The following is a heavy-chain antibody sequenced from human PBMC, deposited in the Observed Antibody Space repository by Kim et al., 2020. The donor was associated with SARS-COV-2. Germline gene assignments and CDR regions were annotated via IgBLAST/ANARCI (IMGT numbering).Heavy chain of an antibody. Sequence: GGSLRLSCAASGFTFSDYYMSWIRQAPGKGLEWVSYISSSGSTIYYADSVKGRFTISRDNAKNSLYLQMNSLRAEDTAVYYCAREGRLLWFGELWYYYGMDVWGQGTTVTVSS. D-gene: IGHD3-10*01. CDR3: AREGRLLWFGELWYYYGMDV. CDR2: ISSSGSTI. CDR1: GFTFSDYY. V-gene: IGHV3-11*04. J-gene: IGHJ6*02.